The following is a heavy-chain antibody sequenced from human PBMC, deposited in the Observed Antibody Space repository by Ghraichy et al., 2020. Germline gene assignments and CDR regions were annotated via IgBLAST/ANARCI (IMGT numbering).Heavy chain of an antibody. D-gene: IGHD2/OR15-2a*01. CDR1: GFKFDDYA. Sequence: GGSLRLSCITSGFKFDDYAMHWVRQAPGKGLEWVSGISGDQNNIEYAGSVKGRFTISRNNTKNSLYLQMNSLRTEDTAVYYCAKDRGPGNRYFYYGMDVWGPGTTVTVSS. J-gene: IGHJ6*02. V-gene: IGHV3-9*01. CDR2: ISGDQNNI. CDR3: AKDRGPGNRYFYYGMDV.